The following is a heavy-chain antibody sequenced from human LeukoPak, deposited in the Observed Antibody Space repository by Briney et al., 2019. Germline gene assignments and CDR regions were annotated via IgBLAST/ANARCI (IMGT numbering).Heavy chain of an antibody. CDR2: IKEDGSEK. V-gene: IGHV3-7*01. D-gene: IGHD2-15*01. Sequence: GGSLRLSCAASGFIFSNYWMTWVRQAPGKGLEGVANIKEDGSEKHYVDSVKGRFTISRDNAKNSLYLQMNSLRAEDTAVYYCAGRTLVGPWGVGTLVTVSS. CDR1: GFIFSNYW. J-gene: IGHJ4*02. CDR3: AGRTLVGP.